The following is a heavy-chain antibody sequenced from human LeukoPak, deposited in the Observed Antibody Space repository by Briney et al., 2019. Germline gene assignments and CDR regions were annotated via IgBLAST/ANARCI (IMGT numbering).Heavy chain of an antibody. CDR1: DYSISSGFY. Sequence: SETLSLTCSVSDYSISSGFYWGWVRQSPGKGLEWIGNIYHTGNTYYHPSLKSRVTISVDTSKNQFSLKLSSVTAADTAVYYCARDRSGDADYWGQGTLVTVSS. CDR3: ARDRSGDADY. CDR2: IYHTGNT. J-gene: IGHJ4*02. V-gene: IGHV4-38-2*02. D-gene: IGHD4-17*01.